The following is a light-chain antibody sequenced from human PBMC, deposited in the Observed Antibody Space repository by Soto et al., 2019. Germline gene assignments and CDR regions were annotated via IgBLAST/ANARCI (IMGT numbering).Light chain of an antibody. CDR2: TND. CDR1: DSNVGINF. V-gene: IGLV1-44*01. CDR3: SSYTSSTIVV. Sequence: QSVLTQPPSASATPGQRVTISCSGSDSNVGINFVYWYQQLPGTAPKLLIYTNDQRPSGVPDRFSGSKSGTSASLAISGLQAEDEADYYCSSYTSSTIVVFGGGTKLTVL. J-gene: IGLJ2*01.